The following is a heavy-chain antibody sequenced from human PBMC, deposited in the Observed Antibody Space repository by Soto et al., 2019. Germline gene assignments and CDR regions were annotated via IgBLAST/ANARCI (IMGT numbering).Heavy chain of an antibody. J-gene: IGHJ4*02. CDR3: ARVNTTLVDHFDC. CDR2: MHRGGTT. Sequence: GGSLRLSCVVSGFSVSATSIFWVRQATGKGLEWVSLMHRGGTTDNADSVKGRFTTSRDKSKNTLYLHMNGLRVEDTAVYYCARVNTTLVDHFDCWGRGTLVTVSS. V-gene: IGHV3-53*01. D-gene: IGHD5-18*01. CDR1: GFSVSATS.